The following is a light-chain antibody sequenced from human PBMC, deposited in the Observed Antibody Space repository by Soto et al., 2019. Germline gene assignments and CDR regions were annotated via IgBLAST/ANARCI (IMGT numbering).Light chain of an antibody. Sequence: DIVLTQSPDSLAVSLGERATINCKSSQSVLYSSDNKNYLTWYQQKPGQPPKLLIYWASTRESGVPDRFSGSGSGTDFTLTISSLQAEDVAVYYCQQSYSIPYTFGQGTKLDIK. CDR3: QQSYSIPYT. CDR1: QSVLYSSDNKNY. J-gene: IGKJ2*01. CDR2: WAS. V-gene: IGKV4-1*01.